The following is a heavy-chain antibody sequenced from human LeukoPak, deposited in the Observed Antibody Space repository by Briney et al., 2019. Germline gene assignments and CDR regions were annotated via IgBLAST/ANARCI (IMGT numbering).Heavy chain of an antibody. J-gene: IGHJ4*02. CDR2: INPNSGGT. D-gene: IGHD6-19*01. V-gene: IGHV1-2*02. Sequence: ASVKVSCKASGYTFTSYDINWVRQATGQGLEWMGWINPNSGGTNYAQKFQGRVTMTRDTSISTAYMELSRLRSDDTAVYYCARVAVAGARVGTYYFDYWGQGTLVTVSS. CDR1: GYTFTSYD. CDR3: ARVAVAGARVGTYYFDY.